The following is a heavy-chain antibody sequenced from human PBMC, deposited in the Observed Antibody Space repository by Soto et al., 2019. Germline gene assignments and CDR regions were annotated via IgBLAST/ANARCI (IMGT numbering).Heavy chain of an antibody. Sequence: QVQLVQSGTEVKKPGASVKVSCKASGYTFTSSGIHWVRQAPGQRLEWMGWINAANGDTKYSPKFQGRVTITRDTSASTAYMELSSLRSEDTAVYYCVRRHVSATGIDWFDPWGQGTLVTVAS. CDR1: GYTFTSSG. CDR2: INAANGDT. V-gene: IGHV1-3*01. J-gene: IGHJ5*02. D-gene: IGHD6-13*01. CDR3: VRRHVSATGIDWFDP.